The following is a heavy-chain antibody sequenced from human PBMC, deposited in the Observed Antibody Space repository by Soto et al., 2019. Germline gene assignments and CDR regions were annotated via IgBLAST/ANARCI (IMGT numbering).Heavy chain of an antibody. J-gene: IGHJ3*02. CDR1: GFTFSSYG. V-gene: IGHV3-33*01. CDR3: VRDDIGDPNGFDI. CDR2: ILNDGSKT. Sequence: QVQLVESGGGVVQPGRSLRLSCAPSGFTFSSYGMHWVRQAPGKGLEWVAVILNDGSKTYHSDSVKGRFTISRDNSKNMLYLQMDSLRAEDTAVYFCVRDDIGDPNGFDIWGQGTVVTVSS. D-gene: IGHD2-15*01.